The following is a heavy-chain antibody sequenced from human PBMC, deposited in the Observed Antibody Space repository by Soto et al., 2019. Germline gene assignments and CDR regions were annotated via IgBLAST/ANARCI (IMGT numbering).Heavy chain of an antibody. J-gene: IGHJ5*02. D-gene: IGHD2-15*01. Sequence: SETLSLTCTVSGGSISSSSYYWGWIRQPPGKGLEWIGSIYYSGSTYYNPSLKSRVTISVDTSKNQFSLKLSSVTAADTAVYYCARHAIVVVVAATPGWFDPWGQGTLVTVSS. V-gene: IGHV4-39*01. CDR3: ARHAIVVVVAATPGWFDP. CDR2: IYYSGST. CDR1: GGSISSSSYY.